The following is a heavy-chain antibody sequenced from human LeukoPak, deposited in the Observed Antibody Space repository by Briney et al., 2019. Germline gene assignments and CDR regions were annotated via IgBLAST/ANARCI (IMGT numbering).Heavy chain of an antibody. D-gene: IGHD2/OR15-2a*01. CDR3: ARDAGRRPVYRGWFDP. Sequence: SETLSLTCTVSGGSISSYYWSWIRQPPGKGLEWIGYIYYSGSTNYNPSLKSRVTISVDTSKNQFSLKLSSVTAADTAVCYCARDAGRRPVYRGWFDPWGQGTLVTVSS. CDR2: IYYSGST. J-gene: IGHJ5*02. V-gene: IGHV4-59*01. CDR1: GGSISSYY.